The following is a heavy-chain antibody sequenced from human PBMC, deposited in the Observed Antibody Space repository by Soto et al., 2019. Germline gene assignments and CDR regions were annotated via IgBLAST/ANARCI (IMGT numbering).Heavy chain of an antibody. CDR1: GDSVSSDSAA. CDR2: TYYRSKWNN. J-gene: IGHJ6*02. D-gene: IGHD3-10*01. CDR3: AGVTWFRAMDV. Sequence: QTLSLTCAISGDSVSSDSAAWNLIRQSPSRGLEWLGRTYYRSKWNNDYGLSVKSRITINPDTSKNQFSLHLHSVTPEDTAVYYCAGVTWFRAMDVWGQGTPVTVSS. V-gene: IGHV6-1*01.